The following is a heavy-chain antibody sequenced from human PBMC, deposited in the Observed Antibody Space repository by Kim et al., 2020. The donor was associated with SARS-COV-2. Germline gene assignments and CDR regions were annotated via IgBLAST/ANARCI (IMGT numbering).Heavy chain of an antibody. V-gene: IGHV3-49*02. J-gene: IGHJ4*02. D-gene: IGHD3-16*01. CDR3: TRGWADEGGYFDY. Sequence: YAAAVKGRFTISRDDSKSIAYLQMNSLKPEDTAVYYCTRGWADEGGYFDYWGQGTLVTVSS.